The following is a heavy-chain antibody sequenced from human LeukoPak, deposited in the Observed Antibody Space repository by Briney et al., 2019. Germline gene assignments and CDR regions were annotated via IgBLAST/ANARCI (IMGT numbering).Heavy chain of an antibody. CDR1: GGSISSYY. J-gene: IGHJ4*02. CDR3: ARGDTAAAGATHFDY. V-gene: IGHV4-59*12. D-gene: IGHD6-13*01. Sequence: PSETLSLTCTVSGGSISSYYWSWIRQPPGKGLEWIGYIYYSGSTNYNPSLKSRVTISVDTSKNQFSLKLSSVTAADTAVYYCARGDTAAAGATHFDYWGQGTLVTVSS. CDR2: IYYSGST.